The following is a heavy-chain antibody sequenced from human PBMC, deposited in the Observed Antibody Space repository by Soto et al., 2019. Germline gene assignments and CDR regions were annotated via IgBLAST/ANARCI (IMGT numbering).Heavy chain of an antibody. V-gene: IGHV3-21*01. CDR3: XSEARVYDYSGYYYYYMDV. CDR1: GFTFSSYS. J-gene: IGHJ6*03. CDR2: ISSSSSYI. Sequence: GGSLRLSCAASGFTFSSYSMNWVRQAPGKGLEWVSSISSSSSYIYYADSVKGRFTISRDNAKNSLYLQMNSLRAEDTAVYYXXSEARVYDYSGYYYYYMDVWGKGTTVTVSS. D-gene: IGHD5-12*01.